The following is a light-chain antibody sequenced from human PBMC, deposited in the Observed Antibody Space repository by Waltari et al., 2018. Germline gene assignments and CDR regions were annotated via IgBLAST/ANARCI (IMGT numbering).Light chain of an antibody. J-gene: IGKJ5*01. CDR1: QSVSSY. CDR3: QQRSNWPCT. CDR2: DAS. V-gene: IGKV3-11*01. Sequence: EVVLTQSPATLSLSPGERVTLSCRASQSVSSYLAWYQQKPGQAPRVLIYDASNRATGIPARFSGSGSGTDFTLTITNLEPEDFAVYYCQQRSNWPCTFGQGTRLEIK.